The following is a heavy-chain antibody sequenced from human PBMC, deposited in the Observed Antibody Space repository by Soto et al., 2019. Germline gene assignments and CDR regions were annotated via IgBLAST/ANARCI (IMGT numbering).Heavy chain of an antibody. Sequence: GGSLRLSCAASGFTFSTYWMTCVRRAPGKGLEWVANIKLDGSEKYYVDSVKGRFTISRDNAKNSLYLQMSSLRAEDTAVYYCARDGAVSNIIHAFDLWGQGTMVTVSS. V-gene: IGHV3-7*03. CDR1: GFTFSTYW. D-gene: IGHD3-10*01. CDR3: ARDGAVSNIIHAFDL. J-gene: IGHJ3*01. CDR2: IKLDGSEK.